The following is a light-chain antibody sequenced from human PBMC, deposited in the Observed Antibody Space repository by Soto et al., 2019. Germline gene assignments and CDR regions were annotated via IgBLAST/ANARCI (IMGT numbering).Light chain of an antibody. CDR3: SSKRDSSTLFV. CDR1: SSDVGAYNY. J-gene: IGLJ1*01. CDR2: EVT. Sequence: QSALTQPASVSGSPGQSITISCTGTSSDVGAYNYVSWYQHHPGKVPKLLIYEVTNRPSGVSDRFSGSKSGNTASLTISGLQAEDEADYYCSSKRDSSTLFVSGTRTKVTVL. V-gene: IGLV2-14*01.